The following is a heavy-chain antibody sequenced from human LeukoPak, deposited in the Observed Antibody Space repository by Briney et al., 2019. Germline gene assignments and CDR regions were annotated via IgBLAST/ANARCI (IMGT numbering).Heavy chain of an antibody. CDR1: GFTVSSNS. V-gene: IGHV3-53*01. CDR2: IYSGGST. CDR3: ARLEFRYFDY. J-gene: IGHJ4*02. D-gene: IGHD3-3*01. Sequence: GGSLRLSCAASGFTVSSNSMTWVRQAPGKGLEWVSVIYSGGSTYSADSVKGRFTISRDNSKNTLYLQVNSLRAEDTAVYYCARLEFRYFDYWGQGTLVTVSS.